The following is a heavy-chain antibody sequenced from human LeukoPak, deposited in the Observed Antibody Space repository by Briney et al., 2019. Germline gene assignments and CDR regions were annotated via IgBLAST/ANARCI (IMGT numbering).Heavy chain of an antibody. J-gene: IGHJ4*02. Sequence: SETLSLTCTVSGGSISSSSYYWGWIRQPPGKGLEWIGSIYYSGSTYYNPSLKSRVTISVDTSKNQFSLKLSSVTAADTAVYYCATVYYDYVWGSYRLDYWGQGTLVTVSS. V-gene: IGHV4-39*01. CDR3: ATVYYDYVWGSYRLDY. CDR1: GGSISSSSYY. CDR2: IYYSGST. D-gene: IGHD3-16*02.